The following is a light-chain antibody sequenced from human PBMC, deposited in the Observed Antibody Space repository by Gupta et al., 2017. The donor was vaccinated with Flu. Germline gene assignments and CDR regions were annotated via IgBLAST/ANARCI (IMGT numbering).Light chain of an antibody. V-gene: IGLV7-46*01. CDR3: LLSYSGSWV. CDR2: DTS. Sequence: QAVVTQEPSLTVSPGGTVTLTCDSSTGAVTSGHYPYWFQQKPGQAPRTLIYDTSNKHSWTPARFSGSLLGGKAALXLXGAQPEXEANYYCLLSYSGSWVFGGGTKLTVL. J-gene: IGLJ3*02. CDR1: TGAVTSGHY.